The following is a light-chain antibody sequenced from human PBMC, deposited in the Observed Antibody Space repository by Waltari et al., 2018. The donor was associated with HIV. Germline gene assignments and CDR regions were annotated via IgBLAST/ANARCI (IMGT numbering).Light chain of an antibody. Sequence: IGMTQSPSSLSASTGDRVNITCRASQPVSDFVAWFRQRPGETPQFLIFGASTLHPGVPSRFSGSSSGTDFTLSVSCLQSEDFATFFCQQYYDYPWTFGPGT. CDR1: QPVSDF. CDR3: QQYYDYPWT. J-gene: IGKJ1*01. CDR2: GAS. V-gene: IGKV1-8*01.